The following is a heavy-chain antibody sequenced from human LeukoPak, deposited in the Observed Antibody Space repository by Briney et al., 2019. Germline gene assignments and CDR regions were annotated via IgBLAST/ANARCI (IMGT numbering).Heavy chain of an antibody. V-gene: IGHV3-21*01. Sequence: GGSLRLSCAASGFTFSSYSMDWVPQAPGKGLEWVSSISSSSSYIYYADSVKGRFTISRDNAKNSLYLQMNSLRAEDTAVYYCARDLAAEGAFDIWGQGTMVTVSS. D-gene: IGHD6-13*01. CDR3: ARDLAAEGAFDI. J-gene: IGHJ3*02. CDR2: ISSSSSYI. CDR1: GFTFSSYS.